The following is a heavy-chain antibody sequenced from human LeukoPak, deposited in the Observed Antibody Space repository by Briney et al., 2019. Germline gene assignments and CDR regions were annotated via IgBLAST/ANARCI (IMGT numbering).Heavy chain of an antibody. Sequence: PGGSLRLSCAASGFIFRSYWMNWVRQAPGQGLEWISFLTSGGVSAFYADSVRGRFTVSRDDARSSLSLYMNTLRADDTAVYYCAGSLNTVMVSPYYLEYWGPGTLVTVSS. V-gene: IGHV3-48*04. D-gene: IGHD5-18*01. J-gene: IGHJ4*02. CDR1: GFIFRSYW. CDR3: AGSLNTVMVSPYYLEY. CDR2: LTSGGVSA.